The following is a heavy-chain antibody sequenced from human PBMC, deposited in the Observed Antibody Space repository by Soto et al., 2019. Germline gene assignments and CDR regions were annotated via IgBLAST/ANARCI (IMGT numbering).Heavy chain of an antibody. Sequence: QVQLQESGPGLVKPSQTLSLTCTVSGGSISSGDYYWSWIRQPPGKGLEWIGYVHYTGSTYYNPSLKSRVTISVDTSHNQLPLKVSSVTAADTAVYYCATGRAASRYSYGLAFWGQGTTVTVSS. CDR2: VHYTGST. V-gene: IGHV4-30-4*01. CDR1: GGSISSGDYY. CDR3: ATGRAASRYSYGLAF. D-gene: IGHD6-6*01. J-gene: IGHJ6*02.